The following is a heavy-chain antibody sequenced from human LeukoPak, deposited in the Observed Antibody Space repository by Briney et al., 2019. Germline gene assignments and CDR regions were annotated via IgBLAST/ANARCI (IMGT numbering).Heavy chain of an antibody. Sequence: PSETLSLTCAVYGVSFSGYYWSWIRQPPGKGLEWIGEINHSGSTNYYPSLKSRVTISVDTSKNQFSLKLSSVTAADTAVYYCARGPDSAYYGSGSYYNVLYYYYGMDVWGQGTTVTVSS. CDR3: ARGPDSAYYGSGSYYNVLYYYYGMDV. D-gene: IGHD3-10*01. CDR1: GVSFSGYY. CDR2: INHSGST. V-gene: IGHV4-34*01. J-gene: IGHJ6*02.